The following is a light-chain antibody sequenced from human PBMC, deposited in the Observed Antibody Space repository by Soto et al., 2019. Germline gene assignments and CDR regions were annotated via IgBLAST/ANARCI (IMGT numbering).Light chain of an antibody. CDR3: CSYAGSDTFWV. J-gene: IGLJ3*02. CDR1: SSDVGGYNY. V-gene: IGLV2-11*01. Sequence: QSALTQPRSVSGSPGQSVTISCTGTSSDVGGYNYVSWYQQHPGKAPKLMIYDVSERPSGVPDRFSGSKSGNTASLTISGLQAEDEADYYCCSYAGSDTFWVFGGGTKLTVL. CDR2: DVS.